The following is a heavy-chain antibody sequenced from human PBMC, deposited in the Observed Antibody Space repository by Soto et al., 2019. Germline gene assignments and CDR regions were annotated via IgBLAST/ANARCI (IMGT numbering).Heavy chain of an antibody. CDR2: SSADNGDT. J-gene: IGHJ6*04. D-gene: IGHD5-12*01. CDR3: AKPRKWLRSGGMDV. CDR1: GYTFTSHG. Sequence: QVQLVQSGAEVKKPGASVKVSCKGSGYTFTSHGITWVRQAPGQGLEWMGWSSADNGDTKYAQKVQGRVTMTTETSTRTAYMELRSLRFDDTAIYYCAKPRKWLRSGGMDVWGKGTTVTVSS. V-gene: IGHV1-18*01.